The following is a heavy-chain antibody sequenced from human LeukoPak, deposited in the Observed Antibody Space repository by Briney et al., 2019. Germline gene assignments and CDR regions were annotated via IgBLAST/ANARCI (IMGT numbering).Heavy chain of an antibody. J-gene: IGHJ4*02. D-gene: IGHD5/OR15-5a*01. Sequence: PSETLSLTCAVYGGSFSGYYWSWIRQPPGKGLEWIGEINHSGSTNYNPFLKSRVTISVDTSKNQFSLRLSSVSAADTALYFCARRAGLHSLDYWDREPWSPSPQ. V-gene: IGHV4-34*01. CDR3: ARRAGLHSLDY. CDR2: INHSGST. CDR1: GGSFSGYY.